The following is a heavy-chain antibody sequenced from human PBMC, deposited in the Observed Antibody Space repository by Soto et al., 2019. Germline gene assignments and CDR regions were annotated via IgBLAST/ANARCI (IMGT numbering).Heavy chain of an antibody. D-gene: IGHD5-18*01. CDR3: ARYRGGYSYGLANV. V-gene: IGHV3-13*01. CDR2: IGTAGDT. Sequence: GGSLRLSCAASGFTFSSYDMHWVRQATGKGLEWVSAIGTAGDTYYPGSVKGRFTISRENAKNSLYLQMNSLRAGDTAVYYCARYRGGYSYGLANVWGQGTTVTVSS. J-gene: IGHJ6*02. CDR1: GFTFSSYD.